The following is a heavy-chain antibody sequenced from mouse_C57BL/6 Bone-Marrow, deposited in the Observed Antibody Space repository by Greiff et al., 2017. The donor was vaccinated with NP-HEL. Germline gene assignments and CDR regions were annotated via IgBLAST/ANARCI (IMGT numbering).Heavy chain of an antibody. CDR1: GYSITSGYY. V-gene: IGHV3-6*01. Sequence: EVQLQESGPGLVKPSQSLSLTCSVTGYSITSGYYWNWIRQFPGNKLEWMGYISYDGSNNYNPSLKNRISITRDTSKNQFFLKLNSVTTEDTATYYCARDLYYYGSSYERYFDVWGTGTTVTVSS. J-gene: IGHJ1*03. D-gene: IGHD1-1*01. CDR3: ARDLYYYGSSYERYFDV. CDR2: ISYDGSN.